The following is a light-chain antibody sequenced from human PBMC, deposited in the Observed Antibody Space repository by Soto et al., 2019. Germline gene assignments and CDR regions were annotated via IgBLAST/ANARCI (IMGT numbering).Light chain of an antibody. J-gene: IGKJ1*01. Sequence: EIVMTQSPATLSVSPGERATLSCRASQSVSSNLAWYQPKPGQAPRLLIYGASTRATGIPARFSGSGSGTEFTLTISSLQSEYFAVYYCQQYNNWPPWTFGQGTKVEIK. CDR2: GAS. CDR1: QSVSSN. CDR3: QQYNNWPPWT. V-gene: IGKV3-15*01.